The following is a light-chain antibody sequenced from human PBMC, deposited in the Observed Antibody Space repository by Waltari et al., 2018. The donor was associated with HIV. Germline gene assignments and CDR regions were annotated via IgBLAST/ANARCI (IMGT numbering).Light chain of an antibody. CDR3: QQSYSFT. CDR2: GAS. CDR1: QSISNY. Sequence: DIQMTQSPSSLSASVGDRVTITCRASQSISNYLTWYQQKVGKAPKLLIYGASILQSGVPPRFSGSGSGTDFTLTISSLQPEDFATYYCQQSYSFTFGGGTKVEIK. V-gene: IGKV1-39*01. J-gene: IGKJ4*01.